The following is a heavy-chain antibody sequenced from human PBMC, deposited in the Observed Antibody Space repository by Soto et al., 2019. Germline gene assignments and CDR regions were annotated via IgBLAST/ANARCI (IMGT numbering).Heavy chain of an antibody. D-gene: IGHD1-1*01. CDR2: INGDGGST. Sequence: PGGSLRLSCAASGFALGGYWMHWVRQAPGKGLVWVSRINGDGGSTSYADSVEGRFTVSRDNARNTLYLQMKGLRVEDTAVYYCARQWNPLHWFDPRGPGTLVPGSS. CDR1: GFALGGYW. J-gene: IGHJ5*02. CDR3: ARQWNPLHWFDP. V-gene: IGHV3-74*01.